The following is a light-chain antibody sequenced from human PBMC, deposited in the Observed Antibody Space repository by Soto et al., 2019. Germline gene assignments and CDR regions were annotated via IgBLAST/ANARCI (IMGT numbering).Light chain of an antibody. CDR3: QQYNNWPPIT. J-gene: IGKJ5*01. CDR2: MVS. CDR1: QSFNAW. Sequence: DIQMAQSASTVSPSVGDRVTITCLVIQSFNAWLAWYQQKPGKAPDLLSCMVSSLARGVPSRFGGSGSGTEFTLNISRLQFEDFAVYCCQQYNNWPPITFGQGTRLEIK. V-gene: IGKV1-5*03.